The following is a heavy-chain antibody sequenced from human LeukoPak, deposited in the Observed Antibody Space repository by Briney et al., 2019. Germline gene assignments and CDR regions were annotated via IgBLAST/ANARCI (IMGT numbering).Heavy chain of an antibody. Sequence: GGSLRLSCAASGFTFSSYAMHWVRQAPGKGLEWVAVIWFDGSNKYYAGSVKGRFSISRDNSKNTLYLQMNSLRAEDTAVYYCAKDLSYNYGGTKDYWGQGTLVTVSS. J-gene: IGHJ4*02. D-gene: IGHD1-1*01. V-gene: IGHV3-33*06. CDR3: AKDLSYNYGGTKDY. CDR2: IWFDGSNK. CDR1: GFTFSSYA.